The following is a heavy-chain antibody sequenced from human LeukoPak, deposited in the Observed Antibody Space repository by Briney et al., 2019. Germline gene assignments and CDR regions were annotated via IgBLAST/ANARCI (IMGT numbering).Heavy chain of an antibody. CDR2: IYYSGST. CDR3: ARFGSGGDLVY. Sequence: SETLSLTCSVSGGSISSSSHSWGWIRQPPGKGLEWIGSIYYSGSTYYNPSLKSRITISVDTSKNHFSLKLSSVTAADTAVYYCARFGSGGDLVYWGQGTLVTVSS. D-gene: IGHD4-17*01. V-gene: IGHV4-39*02. J-gene: IGHJ4*02. CDR1: GGSISSSSHS.